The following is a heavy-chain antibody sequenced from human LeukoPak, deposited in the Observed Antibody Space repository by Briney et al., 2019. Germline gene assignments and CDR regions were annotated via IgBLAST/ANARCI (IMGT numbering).Heavy chain of an antibody. CDR3: ARDWAGDDRFDY. CDR1: GFTFSSYS. CDR2: IKQDGSEK. V-gene: IGHV3-7*01. Sequence: GGSLRLSCAASGFTFSSYSMSWVRQAPGKGLEWVANIKQDGSEKYYVDSVKGRFTISRDNAKNSLYLQMNSLRAEDTAVYYCARDWAGDDRFDYWGQGTLVTVSS. J-gene: IGHJ4*02. D-gene: IGHD7-27*01.